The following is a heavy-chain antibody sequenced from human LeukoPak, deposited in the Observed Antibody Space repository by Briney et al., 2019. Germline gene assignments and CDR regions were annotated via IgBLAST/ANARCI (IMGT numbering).Heavy chain of an antibody. CDR1: GGSISSYY. CDR2: IYYSGST. V-gene: IGHV4-59*01. CDR3: ARFQVPAAIFDY. D-gene: IGHD2-2*02. J-gene: IGHJ4*02. Sequence: SETLSLTCTVSGGSISSYYWSWIRQPPGKGLEWIGYIYYSGSTNYSPSLKSRVTISVDTSKNQFSLKLSSVTAADTAVYYCARFQVPAAIFDYWGQGTLVTVSS.